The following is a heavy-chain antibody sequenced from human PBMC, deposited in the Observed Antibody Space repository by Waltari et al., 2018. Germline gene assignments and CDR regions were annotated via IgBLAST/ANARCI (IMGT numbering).Heavy chain of an antibody. CDR3: ARGGYCNSTTCHGSSAFDI. CDR1: GFTFNSYS. J-gene: IGHJ3*02. D-gene: IGHD2-2*01. V-gene: IGHV3-48*01. CDR2: ISSGSSTI. Sequence: EVSLVESGGDLVQPGESLRLSCAASGFTFNSYSMNWIRQAPGKGLGWLSYISSGSSTIFYGDPVKGRFTISRDNAKNSLYLRMNSLRAEDTAVYYCARGGYCNSTTCHGSSAFDIWGQGTVVTVSS.